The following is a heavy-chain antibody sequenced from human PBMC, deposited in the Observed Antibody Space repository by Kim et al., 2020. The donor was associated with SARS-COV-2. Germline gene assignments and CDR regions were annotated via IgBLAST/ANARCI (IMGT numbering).Heavy chain of an antibody. CDR3: AHSATTSYSSTGFKAPQGTRNGFDV. V-gene: IGHV2-5*02. Sequence: SGPTLVNPTQTLTLTCTFSGFSLSTRGVSVGWIRQPPGKALEWLALIYWDDDKRYSPSLKSRLTITKDTSKNQVVLTVTNMDPVDTATYYCAHSATTSYSSTGFKAPQGTRNGFDVWGPGTMVTVSS. J-gene: IGHJ3*01. CDR2: IYWDDDK. CDR1: GFSLSTRGVS. D-gene: IGHD6-13*01.